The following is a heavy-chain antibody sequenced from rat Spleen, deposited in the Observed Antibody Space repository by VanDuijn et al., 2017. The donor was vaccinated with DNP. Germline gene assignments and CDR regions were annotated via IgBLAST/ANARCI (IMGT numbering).Heavy chain of an antibody. CDR1: GFSFSDYD. CDR2: MSPTTRST. V-gene: IGHV5-27*01. J-gene: IGHJ3*01. D-gene: IGHD1-1*01. CDR3: VTAYSGGFVY. Sequence: EVQLVESGGGLVQPGRSLKLSCAASGFSFSDYDMAWVRQAPTKGLEWVACMSPTTRSTYYRDSVKGRFTISRDSVKSTLYLQMDSLRSEDTATYYCVTAYSGGFVYWGQGTLVSVSS.